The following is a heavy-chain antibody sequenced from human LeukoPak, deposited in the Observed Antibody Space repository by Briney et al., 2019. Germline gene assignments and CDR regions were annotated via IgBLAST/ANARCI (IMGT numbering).Heavy chain of an antibody. J-gene: IGHJ6*04. Sequence: GESLKISCKGSGYSFTSYWISWVRQMPGKGLEWMGRIDSSDSYTNYSPSFQGHVTISADKSIGTAYLQWSSLKASDTAMYYCARLGDIVANNAMDVWGKGTTVTVSS. V-gene: IGHV5-10-1*01. CDR1: GYSFTSYW. CDR3: ARLGDIVANNAMDV. D-gene: IGHD5-12*01. CDR2: IDSSDSYT.